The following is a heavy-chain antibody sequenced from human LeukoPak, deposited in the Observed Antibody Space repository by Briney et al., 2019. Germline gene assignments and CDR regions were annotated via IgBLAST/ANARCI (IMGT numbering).Heavy chain of an antibody. V-gene: IGHV3-73*01. J-gene: IGHJ3*02. CDR2: IRSKANSYAT. CDR1: GFTFSGSA. Sequence: PGGSLRLSCAASGFTFSGSAMHWVRQASGKGLEWVGRIRSKANSYATAYAASVKGRFTISRDDSTNTAYLQMNSLKTEDTAVYYCTSAAYCGGDCQGNAFDIWGQGTMVTVSS. D-gene: IGHD2-21*02. CDR3: TSAAYCGGDCQGNAFDI.